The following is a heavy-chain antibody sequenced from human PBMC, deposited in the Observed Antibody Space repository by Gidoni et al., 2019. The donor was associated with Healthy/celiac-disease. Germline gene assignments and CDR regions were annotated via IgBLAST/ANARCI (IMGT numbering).Heavy chain of an antibody. D-gene: IGHD3-22*01. CDR3: AREAYYYDSSGYIPYYFDY. J-gene: IGHJ4*02. Sequence: QVQLVQSGAEVKKPGASVKVSCKASGYTFTSYGISWVRQAPGQGLEWMGWISAYNGNTNYAQKLQGRVTMTTDTSTSTAYMALRSLRSDDTAVYYCAREAYYYDSSGYIPYYFDYWGQGTLVTVSS. CDR2: ISAYNGNT. CDR1: GYTFTSYG. V-gene: IGHV1-18*01.